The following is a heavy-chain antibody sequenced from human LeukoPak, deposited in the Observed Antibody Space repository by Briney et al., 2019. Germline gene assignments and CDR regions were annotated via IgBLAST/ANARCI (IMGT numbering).Heavy chain of an antibody. V-gene: IGHV4-4*07. CDR1: GGSISSYY. Sequence: SETLSLTCTASGGSISSYYWSWIRQPAGKGLEWIGRIYTSGSTNYNPSLKSRVTMSVDTSKNQFSLKLSSVTAADTAVYYCARGGKEWYYYYYGMDVWGQGTTVTVSS. CDR3: ARGGKEWYYYYYGMDV. CDR2: IYTSGST. D-gene: IGHD3-3*01. J-gene: IGHJ6*02.